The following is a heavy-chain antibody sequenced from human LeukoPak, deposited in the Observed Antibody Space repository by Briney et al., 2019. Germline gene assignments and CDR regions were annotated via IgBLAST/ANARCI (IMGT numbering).Heavy chain of an antibody. J-gene: IGHJ3*02. CDR1: GGTFSSYA. Sequence: SVKVSCKASGGTFSSYAISWVRQAPGQALEWMGWITPFNGNTNYAQKFQDRVTITRDRSMSTAYMELSSLRSEDTAMYYCAITNVPAGAFDIWGQGTMVTVSS. D-gene: IGHD1-14*01. CDR3: AITNVPAGAFDI. CDR2: ITPFNGNT. V-gene: IGHV1-45*02.